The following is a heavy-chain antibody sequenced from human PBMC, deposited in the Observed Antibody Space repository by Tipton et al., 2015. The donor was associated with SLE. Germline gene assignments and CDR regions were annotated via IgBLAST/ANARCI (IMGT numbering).Heavy chain of an antibody. J-gene: IGHJ4*02. CDR2: IYYSGST. V-gene: IGHV4-59*01. D-gene: IGHD3-22*01. CDR1: GGSISSYY. Sequence: LRLSCTVSGGSISSYYWSWIRQPPGKGLEWIGYIYYSGSTNYNPSLKSRVTISVDTSKNQFSLKLSSVTAADTVVYYCARVRDSSGHVDYWGQGTLVTVSS. CDR3: ARVRDSSGHVDY.